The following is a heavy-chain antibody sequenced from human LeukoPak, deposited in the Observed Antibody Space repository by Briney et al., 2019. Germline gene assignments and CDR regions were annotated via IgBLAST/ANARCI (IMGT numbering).Heavy chain of an antibody. D-gene: IGHD1-26*01. Sequence: GGSLRLSCTASGFTFTDARLNWVRQSSGKGLEWVGQIDKKDKGYATATAYVASVKGRFTISRDDSINTAYLQMKSLKAEDTALYYCTRDSGTYIWFDPWGQGSLVSVSS. CDR2: IDKKDKGYATAT. J-gene: IGHJ5*02. CDR1: GFTFTDAR. V-gene: IGHV3-73*01. CDR3: TRDSGTYIWFDP.